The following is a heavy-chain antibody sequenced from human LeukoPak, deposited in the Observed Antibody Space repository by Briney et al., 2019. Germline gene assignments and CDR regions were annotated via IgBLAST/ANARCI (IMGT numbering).Heavy chain of an antibody. J-gene: IGHJ4*02. CDR1: GGSISNYY. CDR2: VSYSGDI. CDR3: ARSTGYSYGYNY. V-gene: IGHV4-59*01. Sequence: PSETLSLTCTVSGGSISNYYWSWSRQPPGKGLEWIGYVSYSGDINYNPSLKSRVTMSVDTSKNQFSLKLASVTAADTAVYYCARSTGYSYGYNYWGQGTLVTVSS. D-gene: IGHD5-18*01.